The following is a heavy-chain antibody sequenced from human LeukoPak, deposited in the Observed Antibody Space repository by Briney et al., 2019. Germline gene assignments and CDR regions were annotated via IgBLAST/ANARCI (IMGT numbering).Heavy chain of an antibody. V-gene: IGHV5-10-1*01. CDR3: ARHRDCSTGSCYPDF. CDR2: IAPGDSYT. Sequence: GESLMISCKGSGYSFTSHWITWVRQMPGKGLEWMGRIAPGDSYTNYSPSFQGHVTISADKSDSTAYLQWSSLKASDTAMYYCARHRDCSTGSCYPDFWGQGTLVTVSS. J-gene: IGHJ4*02. CDR1: GYSFTSHW. D-gene: IGHD2-15*01.